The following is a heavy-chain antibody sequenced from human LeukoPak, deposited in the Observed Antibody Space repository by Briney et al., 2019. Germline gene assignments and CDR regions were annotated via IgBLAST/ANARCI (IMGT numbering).Heavy chain of an antibody. Sequence: GGSLRLSCAASGFTFSSYGMSWVRQAPGKGLEWVSAISGSDGSTYYADSVKGRFTISRDNSKNTLYLQMNSLRAEDTAVYYCAREGFSRGYYYYYYMDVWGKETTVTVSS. CDR2: ISGSDGST. V-gene: IGHV3-23*01. J-gene: IGHJ6*03. D-gene: IGHD6-13*01. CDR3: AREGFSRGYYYYYYMDV. CDR1: GFTFSSYG.